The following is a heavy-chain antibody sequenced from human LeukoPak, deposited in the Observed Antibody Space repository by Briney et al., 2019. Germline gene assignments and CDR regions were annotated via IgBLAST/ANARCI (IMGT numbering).Heavy chain of an antibody. CDR1: GFIFSSYG. D-gene: IGHD7-27*01. Sequence: GGSLRLSCAASGFIFSSYGMHWVRQAPGKGLEWVAVISYDGSNKYYADSVKGRFTISRDNSKNTLYLQMNSLRAEDTAVYYCAKDFSNWAFDYWGQGTLVTVSS. CDR3: AKDFSNWAFDY. CDR2: ISYDGSNK. J-gene: IGHJ4*02. V-gene: IGHV3-30*18.